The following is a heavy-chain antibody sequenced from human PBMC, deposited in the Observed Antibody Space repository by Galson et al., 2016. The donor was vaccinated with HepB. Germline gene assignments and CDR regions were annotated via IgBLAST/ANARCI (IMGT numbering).Heavy chain of an antibody. CDR2: VHYSGRT. J-gene: IGHJ4*02. D-gene: IGHD1-14*01. V-gene: IGHV4-30-4*01. CDR1: SGSISSGNYY. CDR3: ARTGFAGGY. Sequence: TLSLTCAVSSGSISSGNYYWSWIRQPPGKGLEWMGYVHYSGRTFYNPSLESRVTMSLDTSKKEFSLNLWSVTAADTAVYFCARTGFAGGYWGQGTLVTVSS.